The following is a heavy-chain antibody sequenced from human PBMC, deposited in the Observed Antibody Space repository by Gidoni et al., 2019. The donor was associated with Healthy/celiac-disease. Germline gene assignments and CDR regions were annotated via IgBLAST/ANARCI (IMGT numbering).Heavy chain of an antibody. CDR1: GYTCTSYD. CDR2: MNPNSGNT. J-gene: IGHJ6*03. CDR3: ARAARLRENYYYYYYMDF. D-gene: IGHD3-16*01. Sequence: QVQLVQSGAEVKKPGASVKVSCKASGYTCTSYDINWVRQATGQGLEWMGWMNPNSGNTGYAQKLQGRVTMTRNTSISTAYMELSSLRSEDTAVYYCARAARLRENYYYYYYMDFWGKGTTVTVSS. V-gene: IGHV1-8*01.